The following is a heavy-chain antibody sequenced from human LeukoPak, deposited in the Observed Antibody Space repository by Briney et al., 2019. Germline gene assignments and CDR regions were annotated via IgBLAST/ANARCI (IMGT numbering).Heavy chain of an antibody. Sequence: ASVKVSCKASGYTFSSYGMSWVRQAPGQGLEWMGWISAYDGNTNYAQMLQGRVTMTTDTSTSTAYMELRSLRSDDTAVYYCARDSMEVVVVAATRSHGYWGQGTLVTVSS. CDR3: ARDSMEVVVVAATRSHGY. V-gene: IGHV1-18*01. CDR1: GYTFSSYG. CDR2: ISAYDGNT. J-gene: IGHJ4*02. D-gene: IGHD2-15*01.